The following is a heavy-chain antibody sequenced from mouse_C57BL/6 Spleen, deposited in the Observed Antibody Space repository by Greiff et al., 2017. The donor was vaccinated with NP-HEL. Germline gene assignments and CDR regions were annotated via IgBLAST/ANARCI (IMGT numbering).Heavy chain of an antibody. V-gene: IGHV5-9-1*02. Sequence: EVMLVESGEGLVKPGGSLKLSCAASGFTFSSYAMSWVRQTPEKRLEWVAYISSGGDYIYYADTVKGRFTISRDNARNTLYLQMSSLKSEDTAMYYCTRDRGSYYSNYADYWGQGTTLTVSS. CDR2: ISSGGDYI. CDR3: TRDRGSYYSNYADY. CDR1: GFTFSSYA. D-gene: IGHD2-5*01. J-gene: IGHJ2*01.